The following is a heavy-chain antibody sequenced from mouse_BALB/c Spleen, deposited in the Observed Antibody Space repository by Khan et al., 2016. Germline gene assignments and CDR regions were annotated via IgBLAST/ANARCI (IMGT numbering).Heavy chain of an antibody. Sequence: EVKLLESGGGLVQPGGSLKLSCAASGFDFSRYWMSWVRQAPGKGLEWIGEINPDSSTINYTPSLKDKFIISRDNAKNTRYLQMSKVRSEDTALYYCARAGYSGYLAYWGQGTLVSVSA. CDR3: ARAGYSGYLAY. CDR2: INPDSSTI. J-gene: IGHJ3*01. V-gene: IGHV4-1*02. CDR1: GFDFSRYW. D-gene: IGHD2-14*01.